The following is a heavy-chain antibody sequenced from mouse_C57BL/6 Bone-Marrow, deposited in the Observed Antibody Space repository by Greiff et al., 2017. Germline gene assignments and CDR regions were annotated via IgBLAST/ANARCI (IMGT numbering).Heavy chain of an antibody. D-gene: IGHD1-1*01. CDR3: ARLEFDGSSGDWYFDV. Sequence: QVQLQQSGPELVKPGASVKLSCKASGYTFTSYDINWVKQRPGQGLEWIGWIYPRDGSTKYNEKFKGKATLTVATSSSTAYMELHRLASEDSAVYFCARLEFDGSSGDWYFDVWGTGTTVTVSS. CDR2: IYPRDGST. J-gene: IGHJ1*03. V-gene: IGHV1-85*01. CDR1: GYTFTSYD.